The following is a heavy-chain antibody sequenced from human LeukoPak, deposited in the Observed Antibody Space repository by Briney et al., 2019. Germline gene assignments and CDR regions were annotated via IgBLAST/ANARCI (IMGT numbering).Heavy chain of an antibody. CDR3: ARDRWSGWVDV. V-gene: IGHV4-59*01. Sequence: PSETLSLTCTVSGGSIGTYSWNWIRQPPGKGLEWIGYIYYSGTTNYNPSLKSRVTISVDTSKNQFSLKLSSVTAADTAVYYCARDRWSGWVDVWGQGTTVTVSS. D-gene: IGHD6-19*01. J-gene: IGHJ6*02. CDR2: IYYSGTT. CDR1: GGSIGTYS.